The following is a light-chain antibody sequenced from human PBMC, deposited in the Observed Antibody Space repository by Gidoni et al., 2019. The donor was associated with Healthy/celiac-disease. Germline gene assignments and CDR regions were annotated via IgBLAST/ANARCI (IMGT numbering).Light chain of an antibody. CDR2: GAS. V-gene: IGKV3-15*01. Sequence: EIVMTQSPATLSVSPGERATLSCRASQSVSSNLAGYQQKPGQAPRLLIYGASTRATGIPARFSGSGSGTEVTPTISSLQSEDVAVYYCQQYNNWHPLTFGGGTKVEIK. CDR1: QSVSSN. J-gene: IGKJ4*01. CDR3: QQYNNWHPLT.